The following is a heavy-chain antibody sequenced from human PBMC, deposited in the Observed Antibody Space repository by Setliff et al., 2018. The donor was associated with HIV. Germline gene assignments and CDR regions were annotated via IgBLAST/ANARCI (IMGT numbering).Heavy chain of an antibody. CDR1: GGSISSSSYY. J-gene: IGHJ4*02. CDR2: IRSSGDT. V-gene: IGHV4-39*01. CDR3: TIPASSLAPN. Sequence: SETLSLTCIVSGGSISSSSYYWGWIRQSPGKGLEWIASIRSSGDTYYNPSLQSRVIISVDTSNNQISLKLTSVTAADTAVYYCTIPASSLAPNWGRGTQVTV.